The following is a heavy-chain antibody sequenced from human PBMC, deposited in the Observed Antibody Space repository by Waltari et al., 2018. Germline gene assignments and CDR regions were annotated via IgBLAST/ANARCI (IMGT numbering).Heavy chain of an antibody. CDR1: GFTFSDYQ. CDR2: ISSSVRTT. D-gene: IGHD3-10*01. CDR3: ARAPPLTFYYGSANPYYFDY. J-gene: IGHJ4*02. Sequence: EVQLVESGGGLVQPGGSLRLSCAASGFTFSDYQMNWVRQAPGKGLEWISYISSSVRTTYYADSVQGRFTISRDNAMNSLYLQMNSLRADDTAVNYCARAPPLTFYYGSANPYYFDYWGQGTLVTVSS. V-gene: IGHV3-48*03.